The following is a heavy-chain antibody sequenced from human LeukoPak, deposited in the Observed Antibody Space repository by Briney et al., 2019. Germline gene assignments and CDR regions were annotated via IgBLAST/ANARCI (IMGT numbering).Heavy chain of an antibody. CDR2: ISYDGSNK. Sequence: GRSLRLSCAASGFTFSSYAMHWVRQAPGKGLEWVAVISYDGSNKYYADSVKGRFTISRDNSKNTLYLQMNSLRAEDTAVYYCARDRVAAGTPGAFDIWGQGTMVTVSS. J-gene: IGHJ3*02. CDR3: ARDRVAAGTPGAFDI. CDR1: GFTFSSYA. D-gene: IGHD6-13*01. V-gene: IGHV3-30-3*01.